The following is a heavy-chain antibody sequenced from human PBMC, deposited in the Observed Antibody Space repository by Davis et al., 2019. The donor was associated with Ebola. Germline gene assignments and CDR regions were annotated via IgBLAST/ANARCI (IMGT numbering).Heavy chain of an antibody. CDR3: VRGYCSGGSCYVRPDY. CDR2: INYSGST. J-gene: IGHJ4*02. CDR1: GGSVSSGSYY. D-gene: IGHD2-15*01. Sequence: PGGSLRLSCTVSGGSVSSGSYYWSWIRQPPGKGLEWIGYINYSGSTNYNPSLKSRVTISVDTSKNQFSLKLTSVTAADTAVYYCVRGYCSGGSCYVRPDYWGQGTLVTVSS. V-gene: IGHV4-61*01.